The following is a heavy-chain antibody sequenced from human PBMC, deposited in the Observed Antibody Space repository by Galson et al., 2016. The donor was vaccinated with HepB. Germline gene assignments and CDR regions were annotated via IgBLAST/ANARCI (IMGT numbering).Heavy chain of an antibody. CDR2: IYHSGST. CDR1: GGSISSGDYS. CDR3: ARVRSRGHYFDY. Sequence: TLSLTCAVSGGSISSGDYSWSWIRQPPGKGLEWIGYIYHSGSTYYNPSLKSRVTISVDKSKNQFSLKLNSVTAADTAVYYCARVRSRGHYFDYRGQGTLVTVAS. J-gene: IGHJ4*02. V-gene: IGHV4-30-2*01. D-gene: IGHD6-25*01.